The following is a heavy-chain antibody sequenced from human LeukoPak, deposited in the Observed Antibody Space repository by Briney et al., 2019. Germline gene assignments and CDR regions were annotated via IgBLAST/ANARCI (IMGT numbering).Heavy chain of an antibody. Sequence: GGSLRLSCAASGFTFSSYWMSWVRQAPGKGLEWVANIKQDGSEKYYVDSVKGRFTISRDNDKNSLYLQMNSLRAEDTAVYYCARDGDTVLTRGYYYYMDVWGKGTTVTVSS. CDR3: ARDGDTVLTRGYYYYMDV. V-gene: IGHV3-7*01. CDR2: IKQDGSEK. D-gene: IGHD4-23*01. J-gene: IGHJ6*03. CDR1: GFTFSSYW.